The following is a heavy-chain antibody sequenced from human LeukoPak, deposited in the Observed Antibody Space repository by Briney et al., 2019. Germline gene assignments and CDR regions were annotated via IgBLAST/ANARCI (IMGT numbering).Heavy chain of an antibody. CDR3: VRRGDASSGWGDHDF. CDR1: GFTFNRNA. V-gene: IGHV3-23*01. CDR2: IGGSGDKT. D-gene: IGHD6-19*01. Sequence: GGSLRLSCAASGFTFNRNAISWVRQAPGKGLEWVSTIGGSGDKTFYADSDKGRFTISRDNSKNMVHLQMNSLTGEDTALYYCVRRGDASSGWGDHDFWGQGALVTVSS. J-gene: IGHJ4*02.